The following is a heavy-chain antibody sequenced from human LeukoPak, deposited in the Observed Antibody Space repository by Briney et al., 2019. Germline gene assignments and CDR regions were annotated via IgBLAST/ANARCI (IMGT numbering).Heavy chain of an antibody. CDR2: INPNSGGT. Sequence: ASVKVSCKASGYTFTGYYMHWVRQAPGQGLEWMGWINPNSGGTNYAQKFQGRVTMTRDTSISTAYMELSRLRSDDTAVYYCARGKWELESGEAFDIWGQGTMVTVSS. J-gene: IGHJ3*02. CDR3: ARGKWELESGEAFDI. CDR1: GYTFTGYY. D-gene: IGHD1-26*01. V-gene: IGHV1-2*02.